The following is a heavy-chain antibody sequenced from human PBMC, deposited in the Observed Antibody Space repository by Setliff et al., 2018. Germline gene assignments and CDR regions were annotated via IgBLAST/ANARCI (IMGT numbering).Heavy chain of an antibody. D-gene: IGHD2-8*02. CDR2: VNSDGSST. Sequence: GGSLRLSCAASGFTFVNYWMHWVRQAPGKGLVWVSRVNSDGSSTIYADSVKGRFTISRDNAENTLYLQMNSLRAEDTALYYCTVYNTGSSKDHYWGQGTPVTAPQ. CDR1: GFTFVNYW. V-gene: IGHV3-74*01. J-gene: IGHJ4*02. CDR3: TVYNTGSSKDHY.